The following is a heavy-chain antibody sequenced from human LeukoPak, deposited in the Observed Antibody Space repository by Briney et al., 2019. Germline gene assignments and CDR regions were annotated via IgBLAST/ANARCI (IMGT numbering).Heavy chain of an antibody. CDR1: GDSISNYY. Sequence: SETLSLTCIVSGDSISNYYWSWIRQPAGKGLEWIGRIYTSGSTNYNPSLKSRVTMSVDTPKNQFSLKLTSVTAADTAVYYCAREAAAGTFYFDYWGQRTLVSVSS. V-gene: IGHV4-4*07. D-gene: IGHD6-13*01. CDR3: AREAAAGTFYFDY. CDR2: IYTSGST. J-gene: IGHJ4*02.